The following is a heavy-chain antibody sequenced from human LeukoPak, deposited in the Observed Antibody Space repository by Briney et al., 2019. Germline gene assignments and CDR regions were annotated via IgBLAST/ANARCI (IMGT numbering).Heavy chain of an antibody. J-gene: IGHJ3*02. Sequence: SETLSLTCTVSGGSISSYYWSWIRQPPGKGLEWIGYIYYSGSTNYNPSLKSRVTISVDTSKNQFSLKLSSVTAAGTAVYYCARVHLRVDAFDIWGQGTMVTVSS. V-gene: IGHV4-59*01. CDR2: IYYSGST. CDR1: GGSISSYY. CDR3: ARVHLRVDAFDI.